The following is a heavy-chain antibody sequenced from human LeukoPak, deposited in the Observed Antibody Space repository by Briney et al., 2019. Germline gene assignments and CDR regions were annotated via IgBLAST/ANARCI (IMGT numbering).Heavy chain of an antibody. J-gene: IGHJ4*02. D-gene: IGHD2-15*01. Sequence: GGSLRLSCAASGFTFSSNSMNWVRQAPGKGLEWVALISSDTTHTFYGDSVKGRFTISRDNGKNSASLQMDSLRVEDTAMYYCARGGICRSGGSCYSSIDYWGQGTLVTVSS. CDR1: GFTFSSNS. CDR2: ISSDTTHT. V-gene: IGHV3-21*01. CDR3: ARGGICRSGGSCYSSIDY.